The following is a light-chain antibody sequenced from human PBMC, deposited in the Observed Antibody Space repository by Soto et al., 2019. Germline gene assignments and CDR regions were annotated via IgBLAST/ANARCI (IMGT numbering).Light chain of an antibody. CDR3: SSYTSSSTPYV. CDR1: SSDVGKYNF. Sequence: QCVLTQPPSASGSPGQSVAISCTGASSDVGKYNFVSWYQQHPGKAPKLMIYDVTERPSGVPDRFSGSKSGNTASLTISGLQAEDEADYYCSSYTSSSTPYVFGTGTKVTVL. J-gene: IGLJ1*01. V-gene: IGLV2-8*01. CDR2: DVT.